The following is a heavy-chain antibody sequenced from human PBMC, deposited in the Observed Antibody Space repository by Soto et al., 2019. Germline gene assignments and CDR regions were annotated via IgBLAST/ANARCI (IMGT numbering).Heavy chain of an antibody. CDR1: GGSISSYY. J-gene: IGHJ6*03. D-gene: IGHD6-6*01. CDR2: IYYSGST. CDR3: ARVGYSSSSGLYYYYYYMDV. V-gene: IGHV4-59*01. Sequence: SETLSLTCTVSGGSISSYYWSWIRQPPGKGLEWIGYIYYSGSTNYNPSLKSRVTISVDTSKNQFSLKLSSVTAADTAVYYCARVGYSSSSGLYYYYYYMDVWGKGTTVTVSS.